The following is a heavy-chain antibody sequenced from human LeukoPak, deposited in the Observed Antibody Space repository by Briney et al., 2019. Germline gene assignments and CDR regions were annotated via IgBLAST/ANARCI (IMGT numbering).Heavy chain of an antibody. J-gene: IGHJ4*02. V-gene: IGHV4-59*12. D-gene: IGHD6-19*01. CDR1: GGSISSYY. CDR2: VYYSGST. CDR3: ARGGVWYSSGWYPDY. Sequence: ASETLSLTCTVSGGSISSYYWGWIRQPPGKGLEWIGYVYYSGSTNYNPSLKSRVTMSVDTSKNQFSLKLSSVTAADTAVYYCARGGVWYSSGWYPDYWGQGTLVTVSS.